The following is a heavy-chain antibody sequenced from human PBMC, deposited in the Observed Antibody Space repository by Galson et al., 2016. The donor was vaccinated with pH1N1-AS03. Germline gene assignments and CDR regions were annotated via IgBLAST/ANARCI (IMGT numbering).Heavy chain of an antibody. V-gene: IGHV4-59*01. Sequence: LSLTCTVSAGSISTYYWTWIRQPPGRGLEWIGYIYFSGRTNCSPSLKSRANISLDRSRNQFSLNLNSVTAADTAVYYCARVRSEWLGVNSSWYGIDSWGQGALVTVSS. CDR2: IYFSGRT. D-gene: IGHD2-2*01. J-gene: IGHJ4*02. CDR3: ARVRSEWLGVNSSWYGIDS. CDR1: AGSISTYY.